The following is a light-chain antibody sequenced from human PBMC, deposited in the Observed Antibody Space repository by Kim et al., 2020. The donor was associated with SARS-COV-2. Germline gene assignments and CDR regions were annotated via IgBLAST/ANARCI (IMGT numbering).Light chain of an antibody. CDR2: GNT. Sequence: QSVLTQPPSASGAPGQTVTISCTGSSSNIGAGYDVHWYQHLPGTAPKVLIYGNTNRPSGVPDRFSGSKSGTSASLAITGLQAEDEADYYCQSYDSSLSGLVFGGGTKVTVL. V-gene: IGLV1-40*01. CDR1: SSNIGAGYD. CDR3: QSYDSSLSGLV. J-gene: IGLJ3*02.